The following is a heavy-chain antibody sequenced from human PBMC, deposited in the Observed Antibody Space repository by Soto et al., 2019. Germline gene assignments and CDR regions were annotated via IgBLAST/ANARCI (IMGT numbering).Heavy chain of an antibody. J-gene: IGHJ6*03. CDR1: GGSFSGYY. CDR2: INHSGST. D-gene: IGHD5-12*01. CDR3: ASFSGYENYYYYYYMDV. V-gene: IGHV4-34*01. Sequence: SETLSLTCAVYGGSFSGYYWSWIRQPPGKGLEWIGEINHSGSTNYNPSLKSRVTISVDTSKNQFSLKLSSVTAADTAVYYCASFSGYENYYYYYYMDVWGKGTTVTVSS.